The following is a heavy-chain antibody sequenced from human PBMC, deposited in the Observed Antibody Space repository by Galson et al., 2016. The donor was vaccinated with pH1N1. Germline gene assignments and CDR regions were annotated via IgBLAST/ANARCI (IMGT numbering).Heavy chain of an antibody. D-gene: IGHD1-26*01. CDR1: GFTFSTYS. Sequence: SLRLSCAASGFTFSTYSMNWVRQAPGKGLEWISASSTTSYMYYADSVKGRFTISSDNAKNSLYLQMNNLRGDDTAVYYCVREGGYFDLWGRGTLVTVSS. J-gene: IGHJ2*01. CDR3: VREGGYFDL. CDR2: SSTTSYM. V-gene: IGHV3-21*01.